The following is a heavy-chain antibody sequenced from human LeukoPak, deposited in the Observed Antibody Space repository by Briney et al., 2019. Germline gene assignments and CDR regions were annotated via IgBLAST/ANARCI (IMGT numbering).Heavy chain of an antibody. J-gene: IGHJ5*02. V-gene: IGHV1-18*01. CDR1: GYTFTSYG. D-gene: IGHD3-22*01. CDR2: ISTYNGNT. CDR3: ARDRGTMIVVASHGGFDP. Sequence: ASVKVSCKASGYTFTSYGLSWVRQAPGQGLEWMGWISTYNGNTNYAQKLQGRVTMTTDTSTSTAYMELRSLRSDDTAVYYCARDRGTMIVVASHGGFDPWGQGTLVTVSS.